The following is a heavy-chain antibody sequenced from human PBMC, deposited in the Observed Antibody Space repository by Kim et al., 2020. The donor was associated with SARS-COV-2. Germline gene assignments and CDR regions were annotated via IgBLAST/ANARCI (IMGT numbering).Heavy chain of an antibody. J-gene: IGHJ4*02. CDR3: ARDRNYYDSSGYYNMVDY. CDR2: IRSSSSTI. D-gene: IGHD3-22*01. V-gene: IGHV3-48*02. CDR1: GFTFSSYS. Sequence: GGSLRLSCAASGFTFSSYSMNWVRQAPGKGLEWVSYIRSSSSTIYYADSVKGRFTISRDNAKNSLYLQMNSLRDEDTAVYYCARDRNYYDSSGYYNMVDYWGQGPLVTVSS.